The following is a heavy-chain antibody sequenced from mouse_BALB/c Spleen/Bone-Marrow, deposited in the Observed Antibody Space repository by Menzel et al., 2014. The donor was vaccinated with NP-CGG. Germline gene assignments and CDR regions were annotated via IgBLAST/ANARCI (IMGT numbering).Heavy chain of an antibody. J-gene: IGHJ4*01. CDR2: INPGSGGT. CDR1: GYAFTNYL. D-gene: IGHD2-4*01. Sequence: QVQLKESGAELVRPGTSVKVSCKASGYAFTNYLIEWVKQRPGQGLEWIGVINPGSGGTNYNERFKGKVTLTADKSSSTAYMQLSSLTSDDSAVYFCARDGDYDEGYAMDYWGQGTSVTVST. V-gene: IGHV1-54*01. CDR3: ARDGDYDEGYAMDY.